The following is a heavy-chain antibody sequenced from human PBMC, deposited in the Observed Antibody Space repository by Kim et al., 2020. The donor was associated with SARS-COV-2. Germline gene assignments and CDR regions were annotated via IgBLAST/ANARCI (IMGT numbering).Heavy chain of an antibody. J-gene: IGHJ4*02. Sequence: SETLSLTCTVSGGSISSSSYYWGWIRQPPGKGLEWIGSIYYSGSTYYNPSLKSRVTISVDTSKNQFSLKLSSVTAADTAVYYCARQRLSAQWYYDSSGNLDYWGQGTLVTVSS. CDR3: ARQRLSAQWYYDSSGNLDY. V-gene: IGHV4-39*01. CDR1: GGSISSSSYY. D-gene: IGHD3-22*01. CDR2: IYYSGST.